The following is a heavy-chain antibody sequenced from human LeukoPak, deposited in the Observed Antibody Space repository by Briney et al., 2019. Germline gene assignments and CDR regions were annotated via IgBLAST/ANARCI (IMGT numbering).Heavy chain of an antibody. CDR2: IYYSGST. D-gene: IGHD3-3*01. CDR3: ARSLYDFWSGSSFDY. J-gene: IGHJ4*02. CDR1: GGSISSSSYY. V-gene: IGHV4-39*01. Sequence: PSETLSLTCTVSGGSISSSSYYWGWIRQPPGKGLEWIGSIYYSGSTYYNPSLKSRVTISVDTSKNQFSLKLSFVTAADTAVYYCARSLYDFWSGSSFDYWGQGTLVTVSS.